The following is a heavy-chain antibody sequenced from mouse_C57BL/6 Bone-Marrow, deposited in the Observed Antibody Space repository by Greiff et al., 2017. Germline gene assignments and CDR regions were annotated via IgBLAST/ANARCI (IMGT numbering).Heavy chain of an antibody. CDR2: ISDGGSYT. Sequence: DVMLVESGGGLVKPGGSLKLSCAASGFTFSSYAMSWVRQTPEKRLEWVATISDGGSYTYYPDNVKGRFTISRDNAKNNLYLQMSHLQSEDTAMYYCARDNYGYFDFWGTGTTVTVSS. J-gene: IGHJ1*03. V-gene: IGHV5-4*01. CDR3: ARDNYGYFDF. CDR1: GFTFSSYA.